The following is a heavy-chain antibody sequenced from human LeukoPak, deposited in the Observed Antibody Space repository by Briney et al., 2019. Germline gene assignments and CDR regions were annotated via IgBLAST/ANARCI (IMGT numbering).Heavy chain of an antibody. CDR3: ARILKWDDAFDI. V-gene: IGHV4-59*01. CDR2: IYYSGGT. Sequence: KLSETLSLTCTVSGGSISSYYWDWIRQPPGKGLEWIGFIYYSGGTNYNPSLKSRVTISVDTSKNQFSLKLSSVTAADTAVYYCARILKWDDAFDIWGQGTLATVSS. CDR1: GGSISSYY. J-gene: IGHJ3*02. D-gene: IGHD1-26*01.